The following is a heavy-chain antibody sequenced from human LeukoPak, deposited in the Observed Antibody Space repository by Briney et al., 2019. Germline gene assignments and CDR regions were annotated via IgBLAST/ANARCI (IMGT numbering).Heavy chain of an antibody. D-gene: IGHD2-2*01. V-gene: IGHV3-23*01. CDR2: IRGSGGST. J-gene: IGHJ6*02. Sequence: GGSLRLSCAASGFTFSSYAMSWVRQAPGKGLEWVSAIRGSGGSTYYADSVKGRFTISRDNSKNTLYLQMNSLRAEDTAVYYCASHRSYQLRQAYYYYGMDVWGQGTTVTVSS. CDR1: GFTFSSYA. CDR3: ASHRSYQLRQAYYYYGMDV.